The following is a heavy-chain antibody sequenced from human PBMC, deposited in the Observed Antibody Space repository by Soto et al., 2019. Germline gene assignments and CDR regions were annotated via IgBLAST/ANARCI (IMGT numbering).Heavy chain of an antibody. CDR3: ARPEIPTRSNDYDYPFDL. D-gene: IGHD3-22*01. V-gene: IGHV5-51*01. CDR1: GYSFTSYW. CDR2: IYPGDSDT. Sequence: GESLKISFKGSGYSFTSYWIGWLRQMPGKGLEWMGIIYPGDSDTRYNPSFQGQVTISVDKSTSTAYLQWNSLKTSDTAIYYCARPEIPTRSNDYDYPFDLWGQGALVTVSS. J-gene: IGHJ5*02.